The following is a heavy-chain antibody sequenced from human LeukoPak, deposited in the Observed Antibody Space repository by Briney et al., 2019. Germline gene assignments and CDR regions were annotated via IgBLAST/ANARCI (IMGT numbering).Heavy chain of an antibody. CDR3: ARDLSQSGWSLPFDY. CDR1: GGSISSSSYY. V-gene: IGHV4-39*07. J-gene: IGHJ4*02. Sequence: SETLSLTCTVSGGSISSSSYYWGWIRQPPGKGLEWIESIYYSGSTYYNPSLKSRVTISVDTSKNQFSLKLSSVTAADTAVYYCARDLSQSGWSLPFDYWGQGTLVTVSS. CDR2: IYYSGST. D-gene: IGHD6-19*01.